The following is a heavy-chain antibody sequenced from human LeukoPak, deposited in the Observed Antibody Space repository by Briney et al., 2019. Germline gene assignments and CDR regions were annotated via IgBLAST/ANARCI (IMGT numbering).Heavy chain of an antibody. D-gene: IGHD3-9*01. CDR2: ISYDGSNK. J-gene: IGHJ4*02. CDR1: GFTFSSYA. V-gene: IGHV3-30*04. Sequence: GRSLRLSCAASGFTFSSYAMHWVRQAPGKGLEWVAVISYDGSNKYYADSVKGRFTISRDNSKNTLYLQMSSLRAEDTAVYYCAREGLRYFDWRQVSYFDYWGQGTLVTVSS. CDR3: AREGLRYFDWRQVSYFDY.